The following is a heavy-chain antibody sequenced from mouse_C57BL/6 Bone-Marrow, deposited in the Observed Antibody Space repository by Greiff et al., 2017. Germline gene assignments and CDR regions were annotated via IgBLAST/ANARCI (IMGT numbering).Heavy chain of an antibody. V-gene: IGHV1-72*01. D-gene: IGHD2-4*01. Sequence: QVQLKQSGAELVKPGASVKLSCKASGYTFTSYWMHWVKQRPGRGLEWIGRIDPNSGGTKYNEKFKSKATLTVDKPSSTAYMQLSSLTSEDSAVYYCARQGGYDYDGASWFAYWGQGTLVTVSA. J-gene: IGHJ3*01. CDR3: ARQGGYDYDGASWFAY. CDR2: IDPNSGGT. CDR1: GYTFTSYW.